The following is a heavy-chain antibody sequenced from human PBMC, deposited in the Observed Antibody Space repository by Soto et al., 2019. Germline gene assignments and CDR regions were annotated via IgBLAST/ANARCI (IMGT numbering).Heavy chain of an antibody. D-gene: IGHD3-16*01. V-gene: IGHV4-59*01. J-gene: IGHJ4*02. CDR1: GGSISSYY. Sequence: QVQLQESGPGLVKPSETLSLTCTVSGGSISSYYWSWIRQPPGKGLEWIGYIYYSGSTNYNPSLKSRVTLSVDTAKNPFPPKLTPVTAADTAVDYCAGPYGGKFDYWGQGTLVTVSS. CDR2: IYYSGST. CDR3: AGPYGGKFDY.